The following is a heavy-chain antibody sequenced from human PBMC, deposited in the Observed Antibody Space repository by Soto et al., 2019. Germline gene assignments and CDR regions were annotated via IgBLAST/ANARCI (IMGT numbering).Heavy chain of an antibody. CDR2: IYYSGST. CDR3: ARDGSHSITPDY. J-gene: IGHJ4*02. CDR1: GGSISSGGYY. Sequence: QVQLQESGPGLVKPSQTLSLTCTVSGGSISSGGYYWSWIRQHPGKGLEWIGYIYYSGSTYYNPSLKSLVTISVDTSKNQFSLKLSSVTAADTAVYYCARDGSHSITPDYWGQGTLVTVSS. V-gene: IGHV4-31*01. D-gene: IGHD3-10*01.